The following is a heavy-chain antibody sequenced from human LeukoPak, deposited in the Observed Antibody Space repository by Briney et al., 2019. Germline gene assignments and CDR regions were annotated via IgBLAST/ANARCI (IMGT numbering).Heavy chain of an antibody. CDR2: IYHSGST. D-gene: IGHD3-10*01. CDR1: GGSISSSNW. Sequence: SGTLSLTCAVSGGSISSSNWWSWVRQPPGKGLEWIGEIYHSGSTNYNPSLKSRVTISVDRSKNQFSLKLSSVTAADTAVYYCVIARPDSYLLWFGELSAFDIWGQGTMVTVSS. V-gene: IGHV4-4*02. J-gene: IGHJ3*02. CDR3: VIARPDSYLLWFGELSAFDI.